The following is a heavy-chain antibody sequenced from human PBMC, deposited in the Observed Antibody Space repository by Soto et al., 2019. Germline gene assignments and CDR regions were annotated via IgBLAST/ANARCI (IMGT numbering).Heavy chain of an antibody. V-gene: IGHV1-69*01. Sequence: QVQLLQSGAELREHGSSVRVSCTPSGGTFVSSAFAWVRQAPGGKIEWMGGIIPILGSTKYAEKFLGRLTIRADDSSRTAYLELSSLTFDDTAVYFCAKKNPHGGSNKAWLDPWGQGTLVTVST. D-gene: IGHD6-25*01. CDR2: IIPILGST. CDR3: AKKNPHGGSNKAWLDP. CDR1: GGTFVSSA. J-gene: IGHJ5*02.